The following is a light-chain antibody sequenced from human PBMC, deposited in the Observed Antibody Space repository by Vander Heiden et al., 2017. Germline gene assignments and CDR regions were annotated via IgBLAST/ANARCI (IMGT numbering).Light chain of an antibody. CDR1: QSVSSY. V-gene: IGKV3-11*01. CDR2: EAS. CDR3: QQRSNWPYT. Sequence: EIMLTQTPATLSLSPGERATLSCRASQSVSSYLAWYQQKPGQAPRLLIYEASNRATGIPARFSGSGSGTDFTLTISSLEPEDFAVYYCQQRSNWPYTFGQGTKLEIK. J-gene: IGKJ2*01.